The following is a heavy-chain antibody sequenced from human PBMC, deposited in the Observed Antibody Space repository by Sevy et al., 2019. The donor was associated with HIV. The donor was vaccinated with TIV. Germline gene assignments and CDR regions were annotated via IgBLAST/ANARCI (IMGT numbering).Heavy chain of an antibody. CDR2: INYTGNT. D-gene: IGHD3-16*01. J-gene: IGHJ6*02. Sequence: SETLSHTCGVYGGSFSGYYWNWIRQSPGKGLEWIGEINYTGNTNYNPSLKSRVFISIDTSRNEIFLELNSLTAADTAVYYCARVLGILDYSYGLDVWGQGTTVTVSS. CDR1: GGSFSGYY. CDR3: ARVLGILDYSYGLDV. V-gene: IGHV4-34*01.